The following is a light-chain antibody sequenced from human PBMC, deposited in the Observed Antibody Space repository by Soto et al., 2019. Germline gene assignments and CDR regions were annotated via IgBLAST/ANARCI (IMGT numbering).Light chain of an antibody. CDR3: QQYESLPLT. J-gene: IGKJ5*01. V-gene: IGKV1-33*01. CDR1: QGIRND. Sequence: DIQMAQSPSSLSASVGDRVTITCRASQGIRNDLGWYQQKPGKAPKLLIYDASDLETGVPSRFSGSGSRTGFTFTISSLQPEDFATYYCQQYESLPLTFGQGTRLEIK. CDR2: DAS.